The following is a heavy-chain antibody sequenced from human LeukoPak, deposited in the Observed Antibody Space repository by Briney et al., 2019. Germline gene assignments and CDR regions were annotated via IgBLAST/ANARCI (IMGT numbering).Heavy chain of an antibody. J-gene: IGHJ6*03. D-gene: IGHD2-2*02. Sequence: SETLSLTCTVSGGSISSYYWSWIRQPPGKGLEWIGSIYHSGSTYYNPSLKSRVTISVDTSKNQFSLKLSSVTAADTAVYYCARADGYCSSTSCYTGYYYYYMDVWGKGTTVTVSS. CDR3: ARADGYCSSTSCYTGYYYYYMDV. CDR2: IYHSGST. CDR1: GGSISSYY. V-gene: IGHV4-59*12.